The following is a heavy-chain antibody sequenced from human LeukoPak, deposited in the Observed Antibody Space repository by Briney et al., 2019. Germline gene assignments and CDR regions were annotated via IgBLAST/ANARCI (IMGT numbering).Heavy chain of an antibody. J-gene: IGHJ4*02. CDR3: ARGDTPANYDY. CDR1: GGSISSGGYS. V-gene: IGHV4-30-2*01. D-gene: IGHD5-18*01. Sequence: SETLSLTCAVSGGSISSGGYSWSWMRQPPGKGLEWIGYIYYSGSTYYNPSLKSRVTISVDRSKNQFSLKLSSVTAADTAVYYCARGDTPANYDYWGQGTLVTVSS. CDR2: IYYSGST.